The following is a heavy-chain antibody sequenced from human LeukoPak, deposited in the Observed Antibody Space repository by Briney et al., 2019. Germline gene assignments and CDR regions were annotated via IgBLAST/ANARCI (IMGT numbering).Heavy chain of an antibody. D-gene: IGHD3-10*01. CDR3: ARERRGYYYGSGSYFDY. CDR1: GGSFSGYY. Sequence: SETLSLTCAVYGGSFSGYYWSWIRQPPGKGLEWIGYIYYSGSTNYNPSLKSRVTISVDTSKNQFSLKLSSVTAADTAVYYCARERRGYYYGSGSYFDYWGQGTLVTVSS. CDR2: IYYSGST. J-gene: IGHJ4*02. V-gene: IGHV4-59*01.